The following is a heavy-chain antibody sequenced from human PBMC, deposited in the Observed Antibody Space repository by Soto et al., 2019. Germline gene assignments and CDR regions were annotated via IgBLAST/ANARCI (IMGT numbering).Heavy chain of an antibody. V-gene: IGHV1-2*02. Sequence: QVQLVHSGAEVKKPGASVNVSCKASGYTFTVYYMHWVRQAPGQGLQWMGWINPKSGGTMYPQKLQGRVTMTWDTSLSRAHMALTRLRSAATPVYYCAGDLAKGGGIAGFDYWGQGTLVTVSS. CDR1: GYTFTVYY. CDR2: INPKSGGT. J-gene: IGHJ4*02. CDR3: AGDLAKGGGIAGFDY. D-gene: IGHD1-26*01.